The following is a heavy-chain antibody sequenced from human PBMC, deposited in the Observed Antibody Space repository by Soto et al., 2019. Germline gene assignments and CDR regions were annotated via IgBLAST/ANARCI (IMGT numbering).Heavy chain of an antibody. D-gene: IGHD1-1*01. CDR3: AKSRDAYNFYFYYGMDV. CDR1: GFTFSNYG. J-gene: IGHJ6*02. CDR2: ILYDGSNK. Sequence: GGSQRLSCAASGFTFSNYGMHWVRQTPGKGLEWVALILYDGSNKYYADSVKGRFTISRDNSKNTLYLQVSSLRAEDTAVYYCAKSRDAYNFYFYYGMDVWGQGTTVTV. V-gene: IGHV3-30*18.